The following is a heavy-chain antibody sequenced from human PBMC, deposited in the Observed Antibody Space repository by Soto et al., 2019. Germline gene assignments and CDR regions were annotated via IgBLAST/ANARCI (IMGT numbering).Heavy chain of an antibody. Sequence: GGSLSLSCAASGFTFSNYAMSWVRQAPGKGLEWVSIISGGGGTTYYADSVKGRFTISRDNSKNTVHLQINSLRVEDTAVYYCAKKAGYSSDPFDYWGQGTLVTVSS. CDR1: GFTFSNYA. D-gene: IGHD6-19*01. J-gene: IGHJ4*02. CDR2: ISGGGGTT. V-gene: IGHV3-23*01. CDR3: AKKAGYSSDPFDY.